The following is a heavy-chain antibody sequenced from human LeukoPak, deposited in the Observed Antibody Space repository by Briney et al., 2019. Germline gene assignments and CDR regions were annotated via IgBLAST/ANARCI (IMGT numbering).Heavy chain of an antibody. V-gene: IGHV5-51*01. J-gene: IGHJ4*02. CDR2: IYPGDSDT. CDR1: GYIVTSYW. D-gene: IGHD3-16*02. Sequence: GASLQISCEGAGYIVTSYWIGWGRQLRGKGLEWMGIIYPGDSDTRYSPSFQGQVTISADKSISTAYLQWSSLKASDTAMYYCARQKSYRPALDYWGQGTLVTVSS. CDR3: ARQKSYRPALDY.